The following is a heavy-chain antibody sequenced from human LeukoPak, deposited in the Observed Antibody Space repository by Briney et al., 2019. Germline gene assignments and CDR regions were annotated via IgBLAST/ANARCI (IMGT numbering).Heavy chain of an antibody. D-gene: IGHD2-2*01. CDR3: ARTQDIVVVPAATQYAFDI. CDR1: GGSFSGYH. J-gene: IGHJ3*02. Sequence: SETLSLTCAVYGGSFSGYHWSWIRQPPGKGLEWIGEINHSGSTNYNPSLKSRVTISVDTSKNQFSLKLSSVTAADTAVYYCARTQDIVVVPAATQYAFDIWGQGTMVTVSS. V-gene: IGHV4-34*01. CDR2: INHSGST.